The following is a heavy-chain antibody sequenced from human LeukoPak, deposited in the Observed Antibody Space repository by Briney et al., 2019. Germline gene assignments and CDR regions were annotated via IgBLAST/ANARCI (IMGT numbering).Heavy chain of an antibody. CDR3: TTFPSGFDI. Sequence: PGGSLRLSCTASGFTFSNAWMSWVRQAPWKELEWVGRIKSKNDGGTTDYAAPVKGRVTISRDDSKNTLYLQMNSLKTEDTALYYCTTFPSGFDIWGQGTMVTVSS. V-gene: IGHV3-15*05. D-gene: IGHD3-3*01. CDR2: IKSKNDGGTT. CDR1: GFTFSNAW. J-gene: IGHJ3*02.